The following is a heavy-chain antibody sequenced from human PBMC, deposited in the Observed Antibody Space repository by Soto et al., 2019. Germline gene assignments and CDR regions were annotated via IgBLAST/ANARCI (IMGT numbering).Heavy chain of an antibody. J-gene: IGHJ4*02. CDR2: ISGAGINT. D-gene: IGHD1-26*01. V-gene: IGHV3-30*03. CDR3: ARGNLSFDFDS. Sequence: QIQLVESGGDVVQPGKSLRLSCAASGFNFGFFGMHWVRQAPGKALEWVAFISGAGINTQYADSVRGRFTLSRDYSRKTMYLQMDTLRDEDTALYYCARGNLSFDFDSWGLGTLVTVSS. CDR1: GFNFGFFG.